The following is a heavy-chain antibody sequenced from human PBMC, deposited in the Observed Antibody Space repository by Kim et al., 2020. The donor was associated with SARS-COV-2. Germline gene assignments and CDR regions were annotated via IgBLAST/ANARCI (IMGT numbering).Heavy chain of an antibody. V-gene: IGHV3-64D*06. J-gene: IGHJ5*02. CDR3: VKDLFYDSSGYKTGNWFDP. CDR1: GFTFSSYA. Sequence: GGSLRLSCSASGFTFSSYAMHWVRQAPGKGLEYVSAISSNGGSTYYADSVKGRFTISRDNSKNTLYLQMSSLRAEDTAVYYCVKDLFYDSSGYKTGNWFDPWGQGTLVTVSS. D-gene: IGHD3-22*01. CDR2: ISSNGGST.